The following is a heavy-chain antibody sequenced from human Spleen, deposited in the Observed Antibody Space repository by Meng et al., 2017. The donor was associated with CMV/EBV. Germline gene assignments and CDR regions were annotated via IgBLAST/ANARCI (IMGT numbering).Heavy chain of an antibody. J-gene: IGHJ6*02. Sequence: SLKISCAASGFTFDDYAMHWVRQAPGKGLEWVSGISWNSGSIGYADSVKGRFTISRDNAKNSLYLQMNSLRAEDTALYYCAKDIWSRNDFWSGSPYGMDVWGQGTTVTVSS. CDR3: AKDIWSRNDFWSGSPYGMDV. D-gene: IGHD3-3*01. CDR1: GFTFDDYA. V-gene: IGHV3-9*01. CDR2: ISWNSGSI.